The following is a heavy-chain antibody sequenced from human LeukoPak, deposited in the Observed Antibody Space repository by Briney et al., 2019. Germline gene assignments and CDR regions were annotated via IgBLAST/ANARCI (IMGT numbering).Heavy chain of an antibody. J-gene: IGHJ5*02. CDR2: IYYSGSA. V-gene: IGHV4-59*01. Sequence: SETPSLTCTVSGGSISSYYWSWIRQPPGKGLEWIGYIYYSGSANYNPSLKSRVTISVDTSKNQFSLKLSSVTAADTAVYYCARSVRVHTRHWFDPWGQGTLVTVSS. CDR1: GGSISSYY. CDR3: ARSVRVHTRHWFDP. D-gene: IGHD4/OR15-4a*01.